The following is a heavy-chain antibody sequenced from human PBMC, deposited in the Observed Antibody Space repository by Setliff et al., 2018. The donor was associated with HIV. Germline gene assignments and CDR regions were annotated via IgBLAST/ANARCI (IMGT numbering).Heavy chain of an antibody. CDR2: IDPNSGGT. J-gene: IGHJ6*02. Sequence: ASVKVSCKASGYSFTGHYIHWVRQAPGQGLEWLGRIDPNSGGTKYAQKFQGRVTMTRDTSITTAYMELSRLRSDDTAVYYCAREGTTIFYFYYYAMDVWGQGTTVTVSS. V-gene: IGHV1-2*06. CDR1: GYSFTGHY. CDR3: AREGTTIFYFYYYAMDV. D-gene: IGHD3-9*01.